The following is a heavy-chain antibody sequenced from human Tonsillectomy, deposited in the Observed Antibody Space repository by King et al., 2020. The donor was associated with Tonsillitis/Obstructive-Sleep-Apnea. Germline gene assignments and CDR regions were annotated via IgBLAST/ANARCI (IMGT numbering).Heavy chain of an antibody. Sequence: VQLVESGGGLFRPGGALRLSCASSGFSLMSNNMTWGRQAPGEGLEWVSGFYMGGSTYYADSVRGRFTLSRDDSRNALFLQMNSLRPEDTAVYYCARGPIGDFDYWGQGTLVTVSS. J-gene: IGHJ4*02. CDR1: GFSLMSNN. CDR3: ARGPIGDFDY. V-gene: IGHV3-66*01. CDR2: FYMGGST.